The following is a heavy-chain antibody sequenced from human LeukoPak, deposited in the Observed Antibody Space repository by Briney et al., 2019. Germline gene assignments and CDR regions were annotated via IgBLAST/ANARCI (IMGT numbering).Heavy chain of an antibody. CDR2: INPNSGGT. D-gene: IGHD3-22*01. CDR1: GYTFTGYY. Sequence: GASVKVSCKASGYTFTGYYLYWVRQAPGQGLEWMGWINPNSGGTNFAQKFQGRVTMTRDTSISTVYMELSRLRSGDTAVYYCTRDFLHVYYYDSSGYVRGAFDIWGQGTMVTVSS. CDR3: TRDFLHVYYYDSSGYVRGAFDI. V-gene: IGHV1-2*02. J-gene: IGHJ3*02.